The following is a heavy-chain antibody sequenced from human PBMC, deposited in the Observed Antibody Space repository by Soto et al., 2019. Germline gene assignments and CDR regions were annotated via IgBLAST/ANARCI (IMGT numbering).Heavy chain of an antibody. CDR1: GYTFTSYG. V-gene: IGHV1-18*01. D-gene: IGHD3-16*02. CDR3: ARDLDDYIWGSYRSPSGLLDP. CDR2: ISAYNGNT. Sequence: QVQLVQSGAEVKKPGASVKVSCKASGYTFTSYGISWVRQAPGQGLEWMGWISAYNGNTNYAQKLQGRVTMTTDTSTRTAYMELRSLRSDDTAVYYCARDLDDYIWGSYRSPSGLLDPLGKGSLVIVSS. J-gene: IGHJ5*02.